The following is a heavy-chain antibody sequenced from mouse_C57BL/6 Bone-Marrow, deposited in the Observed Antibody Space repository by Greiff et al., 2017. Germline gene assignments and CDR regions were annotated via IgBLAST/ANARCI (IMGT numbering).Heavy chain of an antibody. D-gene: IGHD3-2*02. CDR3: TTRDSSGYYFYY. V-gene: IGHV14-4*01. CDR1: GFNIKDDY. Sequence: EVQLQQSGAELVRPGASVKLSCTASGFNIKDDYMHWVKQRPEQGLEWIGWIDPENGDTEYASKFQGKATITADTSSNTAYLQLSSLTSEDTAVYYCTTRDSSGYYFYYWGQGTTLTVSS. J-gene: IGHJ2*01. CDR2: IDPENGDT.